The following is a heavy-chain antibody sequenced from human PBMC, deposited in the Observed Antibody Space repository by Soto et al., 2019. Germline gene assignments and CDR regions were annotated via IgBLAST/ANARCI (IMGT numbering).Heavy chain of an antibody. CDR2: ISYDGSNK. CDR3: TREIVVVIKADAFHI. Sequence: QVQLVESGGGVVQPGRSLRLSCAASGFTFSSYAMHWVRQAPGKGLEWVAVISYDGSNKYYADSVKGRFTISRDNSKNTLYLQMNSLRAEDTAVYYCTREIVVVIKADAFHIWGQGTMVTVSS. D-gene: IGHD3-22*01. V-gene: IGHV3-30-3*01. CDR1: GFTFSSYA. J-gene: IGHJ3*02.